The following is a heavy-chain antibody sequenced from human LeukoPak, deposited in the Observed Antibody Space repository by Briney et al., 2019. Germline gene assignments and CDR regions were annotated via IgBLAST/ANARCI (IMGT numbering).Heavy chain of an antibody. CDR2: ISGSGGST. V-gene: IGHV3-23*01. Sequence: PGGSLRLSCAASGFTFSSYGMSWVRQAPGKGLEWVSAISGSGGSTYYADSVKGRFTISRDNSKNTLYLQMNSLRAEDTAVYYCARGISDYGDYSQNWFDPWGQGSLVTVSS. J-gene: IGHJ5*02. CDR3: ARGISDYGDYSQNWFDP. CDR1: GFTFSSYG. D-gene: IGHD4-17*01.